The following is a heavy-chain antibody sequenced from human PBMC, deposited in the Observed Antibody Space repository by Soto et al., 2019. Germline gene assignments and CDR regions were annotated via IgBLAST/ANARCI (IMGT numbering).Heavy chain of an antibody. CDR3: ARDNGALAFDI. J-gene: IGHJ3*02. CDR2: ISPYNGHT. CDR1: GYSFTSYD. V-gene: IGHV1-18*01. Sequence: ASVKVSCKASGYSFTSYDISWVRQAPGEGLEWMGWISPYNGHTNYAQDFQGRLTMTKDTSTSTAYMELRSLRSDDTTVYYCARDNGALAFDIWGQGTMVNVSS. D-gene: IGHD2-8*01.